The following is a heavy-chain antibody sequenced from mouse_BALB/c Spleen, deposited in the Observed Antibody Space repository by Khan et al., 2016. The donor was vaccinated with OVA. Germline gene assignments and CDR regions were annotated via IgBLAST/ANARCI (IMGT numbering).Heavy chain of an antibody. V-gene: IGHV1-87*01. Sequence: VQLQQSGAELARPGASVKLSCKASGYTFTSYWMQWVKQRPGQGLEWIGAIYPGDGDTRYTQKFKGKATLTADKSSSTAYIQHSSLASEDAAVYYCARDWDWAMDYWGQGTSVTVSA. J-gene: IGHJ4*01. CDR1: GYTFTSYW. CDR3: ARDWDWAMDY. D-gene: IGHD4-1*01. CDR2: IYPGDGDT.